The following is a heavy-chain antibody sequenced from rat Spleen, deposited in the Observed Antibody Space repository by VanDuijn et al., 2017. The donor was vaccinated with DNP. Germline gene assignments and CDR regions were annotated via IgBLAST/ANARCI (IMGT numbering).Heavy chain of an antibody. CDR1: GFTFTNYG. J-gene: IGHJ3*01. V-gene: IGHV5-19*01. Sequence: EVQLVESGGGLVQPGRSLKLSCAASGFTFTNYGMHWIRQAPTKGLEWVASISPSGGSTYYRDSVKGRFTISRDNAKSTLYLQMDSLRSEDTATYYCATGTTVAPDAYWGQGTLVTVSS. CDR2: ISPSGGST. D-gene: IGHD1-3*01. CDR3: ATGTTVAPDAY.